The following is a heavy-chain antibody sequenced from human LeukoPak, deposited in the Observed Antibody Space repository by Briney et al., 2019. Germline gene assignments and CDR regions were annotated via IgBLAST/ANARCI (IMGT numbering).Heavy chain of an antibody. J-gene: IGHJ4*02. V-gene: IGHV4-59*01. Sequence: SETLSLTCTVSGGSINTYYWSWIRQPPGKGLEWIGYLYNSGTTNYNPSLKSRVSISGDTSKNQFSPKLISVTAADTAVYYCARRGVKTTRFDYWGQGILVTVSS. D-gene: IGHD1-1*01. CDR2: LYNSGTT. CDR1: GGSINTYY. CDR3: ARRGVKTTRFDY.